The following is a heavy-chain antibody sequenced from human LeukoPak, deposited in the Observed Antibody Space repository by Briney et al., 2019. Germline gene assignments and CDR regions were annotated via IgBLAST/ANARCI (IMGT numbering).Heavy chain of an antibody. CDR2: IIPIFGTA. CDR3: ASLGEGSLRFLEWSPDGYYYYYYMDV. D-gene: IGHD3-3*01. V-gene: IGHV1-69*13. J-gene: IGHJ6*03. Sequence: ASVKVSCKASGGTFSSYAISWVRQAPGQGLEWMGGIIPIFGTANYAQKFQGRVTITADESTSTAHMELSSLRSEDTAVYYCASLGEGSLRFLEWSPDGYYYYYYMDVWGKGTTVTVSS. CDR1: GGTFSSYA.